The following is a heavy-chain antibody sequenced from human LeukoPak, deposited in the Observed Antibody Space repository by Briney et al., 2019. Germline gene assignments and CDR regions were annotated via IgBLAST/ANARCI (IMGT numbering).Heavy chain of an antibody. J-gene: IGHJ4*02. Sequence: PGGSLRLSCAASGFSFTNAGMHWVRQAPGKGLEWVSAISGSDGSTDYADSVKARFTTSRANSKNTLYLQMNSLRAEDTAVYYCAKGSHYYDSSGVPAYYFDYWGQGTLVTVSS. V-gene: IGHV3-23*01. CDR3: AKGSHYYDSSGVPAYYFDY. D-gene: IGHD3-22*01. CDR2: ISGSDGST. CDR1: GFSFTNAG.